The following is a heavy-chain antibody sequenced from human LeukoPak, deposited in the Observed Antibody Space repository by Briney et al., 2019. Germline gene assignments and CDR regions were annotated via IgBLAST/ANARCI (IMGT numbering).Heavy chain of an antibody. CDR3: ARPLGYCSRTSCYGGTVFDY. J-gene: IGHJ4*02. CDR2: ISAYNGNT. V-gene: IGHV1-18*01. CDR1: GYTFTSYG. D-gene: IGHD2-2*01. Sequence: ASVNVSCKASGYTFTSYGISWVRQAPGQGLEWMGWISAYNGNTNYAQKLQGRVTMTTDTSTSTAYMELRSLRSDDTAVYYCARPLGYCSRTSCYGGTVFDYWGQGTLVTVSS.